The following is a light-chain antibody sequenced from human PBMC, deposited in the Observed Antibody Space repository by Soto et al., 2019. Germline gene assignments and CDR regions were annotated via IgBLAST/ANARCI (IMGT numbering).Light chain of an antibody. CDR3: NSYTSSRTLV. J-gene: IGLJ3*02. V-gene: IGLV2-14*01. Sequence: QSALTQPASVSGSPGQSITISCTGTSSDGGGYNFVSWYQQHPGKAPKLMIYEVSNRPSGVSNRFSGSKSGNTASLTISGLQAEDEADYYCNSYTSSRTLVFGGGTKLTVL. CDR1: SSDGGGYNF. CDR2: EVS.